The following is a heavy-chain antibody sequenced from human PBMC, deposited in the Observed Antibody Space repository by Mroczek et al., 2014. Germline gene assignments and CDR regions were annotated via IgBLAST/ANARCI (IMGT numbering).Heavy chain of an antibody. D-gene: IGHD2-2*01. CDR2: IYYSGST. J-gene: IGHJ4*02. CDR3: ARGVVPAAPIDY. V-gene: IGHV4-31*03. CDR1: GGSISSGGYY. Sequence: QVQLVQSGPGLVKPSQTLSLTCTVSGGSISSGGYYWSWIRQHPGKGLEWIGYIYYSGSTYYNPSLKSRVTISVDTSKNQFSLKLSSVTAADTAVYYCARGVVPAAPIDYWGQGTLVTVSS.